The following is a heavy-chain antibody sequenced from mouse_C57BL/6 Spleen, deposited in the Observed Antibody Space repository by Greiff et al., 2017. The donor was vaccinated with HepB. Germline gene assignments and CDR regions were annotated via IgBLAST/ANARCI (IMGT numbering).Heavy chain of an antibody. CDR3: ARHEGGYYAYCYAMDY. CDR1: GYTFTEYT. D-gene: IGHD1-1*01. V-gene: IGHV1-62-2*01. CDR2: FYPGSGSI. J-gene: IGHJ4*01. Sequence: VQLQQSGAELVKPGASVKLSCKASGYTFTEYTIHWVKQRSGQGLEWIGWFYPGSGSIKYNEKFKDKATLTADKSSSTDYMELSRLTSADSAVYFCARHEGGYYAYCYAMDYWGQGTSVTVSS.